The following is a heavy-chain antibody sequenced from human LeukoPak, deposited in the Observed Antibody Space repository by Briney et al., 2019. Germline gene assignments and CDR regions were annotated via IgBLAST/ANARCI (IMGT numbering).Heavy chain of an antibody. CDR1: GFTFSSYA. Sequence: PGGSLRLSCAASGFTFSSYAMNWVRQAPGKGLVWVSAISGSGGSTYYADSVKGRFTISRDNSKNTLYLQMNRLRVEDTAVYYCARKEIQIPLRYFDYWGQGSLVTVSS. CDR3: ARKEIQIPLRYFDY. D-gene: IGHD3-9*01. CDR2: ISGSGGST. V-gene: IGHV3-23*01. J-gene: IGHJ4*02.